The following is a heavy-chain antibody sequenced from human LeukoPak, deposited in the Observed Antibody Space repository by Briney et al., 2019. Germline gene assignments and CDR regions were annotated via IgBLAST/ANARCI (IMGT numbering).Heavy chain of an antibody. Sequence: GGSLRLSCAASGFTFSSYEMNWVRQAPGKGLEWVSYISSSGSTIYYADSVKGRFTISRDNAKNSLYLQMNSLRAEDTAVYYCARDPAAGTWHYYMDVWGKGTTVTISS. CDR3: ARDPAAGTWHYYMDV. J-gene: IGHJ6*03. V-gene: IGHV3-48*03. CDR1: GFTFSSYE. D-gene: IGHD6-13*01. CDR2: ISSSGSTI.